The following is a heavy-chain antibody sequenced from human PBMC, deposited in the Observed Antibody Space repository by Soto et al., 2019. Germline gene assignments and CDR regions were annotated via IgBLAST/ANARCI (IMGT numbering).Heavy chain of an antibody. V-gene: IGHV4-39*01. CDR2: IYYSGST. Sequence: QLQLQESGPGLVKPSETLSLTCTVSGGSISSSSYYWGWIRQPPGKGLEWIGSIYYSGSTYYNPSLKGRVTISVDTSENQFSLKLSSVTAADTAVYYCARRQSSSWYGLWGQGTLVTVSS. CDR1: GGSISSSSYY. J-gene: IGHJ4*02. D-gene: IGHD6-13*01. CDR3: ARRQSSSWYGL.